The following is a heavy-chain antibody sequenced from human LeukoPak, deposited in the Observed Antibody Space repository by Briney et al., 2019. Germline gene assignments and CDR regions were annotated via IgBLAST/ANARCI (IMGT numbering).Heavy chain of an antibody. CDR3: ARDSLSGSYYDP. CDR2: IKQDGSEK. Sequence: PGGSLRLSXAASGFTFSSYWMSWVRQSPGKGLEWLANIKQDGSEKYYVDSVKGRFTISRDNAKNSLYLQMNSLRAEDTAVYYCARDSLSGSYYDPWGQGTLVTVSS. D-gene: IGHD1-26*01. CDR1: GFTFSSYW. J-gene: IGHJ5*02. V-gene: IGHV3-7*01.